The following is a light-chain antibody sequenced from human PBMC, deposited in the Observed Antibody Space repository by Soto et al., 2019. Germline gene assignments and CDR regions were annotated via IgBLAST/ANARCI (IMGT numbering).Light chain of an antibody. Sequence: SYELTQPPSVSVAPGQTARITCGGANIGIKSVHWYHQKAGQAPVLVVHDDADRPSGIPERFSGSNSGNTATLTISRVEAGDEADYYCQVWDSSTDHPVFGGGTQLTVL. CDR3: QVWDSSTDHPV. CDR1: NIGIKS. J-gene: IGLJ2*01. V-gene: IGLV3-21*02. CDR2: DDA.